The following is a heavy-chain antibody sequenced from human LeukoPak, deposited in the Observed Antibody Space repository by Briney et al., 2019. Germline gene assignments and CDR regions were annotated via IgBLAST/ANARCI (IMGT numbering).Heavy chain of an antibody. CDR1: GYTFTTFG. D-gene: IGHD5-24*01. V-gene: IGHV1-18*01. Sequence: PGASVKVSCKASGYTFTTFGISWVPQAPGQGLGWRGWFSAYNGNTNYAQKLQGRVTMTTDTSTSTAYMELRSLRSDDTAVYYCARPRSGGYNYGDYYYYGMDVWGQGTTVTVSS. CDR3: ARPRSGGYNYGDYYYYGMDV. CDR2: FSAYNGNT. J-gene: IGHJ6*02.